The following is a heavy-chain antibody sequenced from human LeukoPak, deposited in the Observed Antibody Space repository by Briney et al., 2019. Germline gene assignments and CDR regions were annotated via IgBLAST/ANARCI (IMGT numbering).Heavy chain of an antibody. Sequence: ASETLSLTCTVSGGSISSYYWSWIRQPPGKGLEWIGYIYYSGSTNYNPSLKSRVTMSVDTYKNQFSLKLNSVTAADTAVYYCARDHIAEHSWFDPWGQGTLVTVSS. J-gene: IGHJ5*02. D-gene: IGHD6-13*01. CDR2: IYYSGST. V-gene: IGHV4-59*01. CDR3: ARDHIAEHSWFDP. CDR1: GGSISSYY.